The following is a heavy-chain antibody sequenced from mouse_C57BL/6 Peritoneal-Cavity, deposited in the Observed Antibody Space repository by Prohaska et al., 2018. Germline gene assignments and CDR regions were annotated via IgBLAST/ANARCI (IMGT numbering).Heavy chain of an antibody. J-gene: IGHJ1*03. CDR2: INSDGSAI. V-gene: IGHV11-2*01. CDR3: MRYGNYWYFDV. CDR1: GFTFSGFW. D-gene: IGHD2-1*01. Sequence: EVQLLETGGGLVQPGGSRGLSCEGSGFTFSGFWMSCVRQTPGKTLEWIGDINSDGSAINYAPSIKDRLTIFRDNDKSTLYLQMSNVRSEDTATYFCMRYGNYWYFDVWGTGTTVTVSS.